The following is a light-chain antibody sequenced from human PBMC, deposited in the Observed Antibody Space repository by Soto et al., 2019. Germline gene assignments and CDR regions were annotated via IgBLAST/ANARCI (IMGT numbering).Light chain of an antibody. CDR1: TSNIGTNY. CDR2: RND. Sequence: QSVLTQPPSASGTPGQSVTISCTGSTSNIGTNYVYWYQQLPGTAPKLLIYRNDQRPSGVPDRFSASNSGASASLAITGLRSEDEADYYCAAWDASLSGPVFGGGTQLTVL. J-gene: IGLJ3*02. V-gene: IGLV1-47*01. CDR3: AAWDASLSGPV.